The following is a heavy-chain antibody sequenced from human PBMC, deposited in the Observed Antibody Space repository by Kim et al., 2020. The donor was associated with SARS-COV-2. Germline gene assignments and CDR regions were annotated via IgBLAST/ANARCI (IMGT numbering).Heavy chain of an antibody. CDR1: GFTFSSYS. V-gene: IGHV3-21*01. D-gene: IGHD2-8*02. Sequence: GGSLRLSCAASGFTFSSYSMNWVRQAPGKGLEWVASICYSSRNKYYADSVKGRFTISRDNAKNSLYLQMNSLRAEDTAVYYCARDLVRVAVPVDYWGQGTLVTVSS. CDR3: ARDLVRVAVPVDY. J-gene: IGHJ4*02. CDR2: ICYSSRNK.